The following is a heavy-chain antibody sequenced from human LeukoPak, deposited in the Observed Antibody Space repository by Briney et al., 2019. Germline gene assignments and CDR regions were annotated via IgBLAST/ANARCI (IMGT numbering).Heavy chain of an antibody. Sequence: GRSLRLSCAASGFTFSGSPSLWVRQASGKGLEWVGRIRSKADNYATAYAASVQGRCTISRDDSKNTAYLQLNSLKTEDTAVYYCTQSNYWGQGALVTVSS. CDR3: TQSNY. J-gene: IGHJ4*02. V-gene: IGHV3-73*01. CDR2: IRSKADNYAT. CDR1: GFTFSGSP.